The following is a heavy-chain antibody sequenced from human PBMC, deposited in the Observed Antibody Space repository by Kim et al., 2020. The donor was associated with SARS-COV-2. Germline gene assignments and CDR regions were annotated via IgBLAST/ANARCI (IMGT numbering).Heavy chain of an antibody. V-gene: IGHV3-30*02. Sequence: DSVKGRFTISRDNSKNTLYLQMNSLRAEDTAVYYCEKGGGWSIKGYYFDYWGQGTLVTVSS. CDR3: EKGGGWSIKGYYFDY. J-gene: IGHJ4*02. D-gene: IGHD6-19*01.